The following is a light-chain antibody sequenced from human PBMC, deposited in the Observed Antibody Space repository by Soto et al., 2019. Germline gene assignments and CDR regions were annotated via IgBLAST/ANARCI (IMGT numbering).Light chain of an antibody. CDR2: WAS. V-gene: IGKV4-1*01. Sequence: DIVMTQSPDSLALSLGERATINCKSSQSLLYYGNNKNYFAWYQQKPGQPPKLLIYWASTRESGVPDRFSGSGSGTDFTLTISSLQAEDVAVYYCQQYYNTPQTFGGGTKVEIK. J-gene: IGKJ4*01. CDR3: QQYYNTPQT. CDR1: QSLLYYGNNKNY.